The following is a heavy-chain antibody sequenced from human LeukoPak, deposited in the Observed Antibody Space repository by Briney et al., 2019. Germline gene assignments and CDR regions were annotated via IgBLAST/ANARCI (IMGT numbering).Heavy chain of an antibody. V-gene: IGHV1-46*01. D-gene: IGHD2-8*01. CDR3: ARDGNNCTNGVRPPDY. J-gene: IGHJ4*02. CDR1: GYTFTSYY. Sequence: ASVKVSCKASGYTFTSYYIHWVRQAPGQGLEWMGIINPSGGSTSYAQKFQGRVTMTRDMSTSTVYMELSSLRSEDTAVYYCARDGNNCTNGVRPPDYWGQGTLVTVSS. CDR2: INPSGGST.